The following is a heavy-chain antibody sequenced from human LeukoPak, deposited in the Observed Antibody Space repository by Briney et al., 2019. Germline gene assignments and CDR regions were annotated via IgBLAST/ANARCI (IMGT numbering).Heavy chain of an antibody. D-gene: IGHD6-19*01. V-gene: IGHV1-69*05. CDR1: GGTFSSYA. Sequence: GASVKVSCKASGGTFSSYAISWVRQAPGQGLEWMGGIIPIFGTANYAQKFQGRVTITTDESTSTAYMELSSLRSEDTAVYYCAKGYSSGWYESNFDYWGQGTLVTVSS. CDR3: AKGYSSGWYESNFDY. J-gene: IGHJ4*02. CDR2: IIPIFGTA.